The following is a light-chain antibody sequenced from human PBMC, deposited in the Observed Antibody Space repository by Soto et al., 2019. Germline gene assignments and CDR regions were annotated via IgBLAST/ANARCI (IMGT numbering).Light chain of an antibody. CDR2: EVT. J-gene: IGLJ3*02. Sequence: QSALTQPPSASGSPGQSVTISCTGTSSDVGGYNYVSWYQQYPGRAPKLMIYEVTKRPSGVPDRFSGSKSGNTASLTVSGLQAEYEADYYCSSYAASTNFYLVFGGGTKL. CDR3: SSYAASTNFYLV. CDR1: SSDVGGYNY. V-gene: IGLV2-8*01.